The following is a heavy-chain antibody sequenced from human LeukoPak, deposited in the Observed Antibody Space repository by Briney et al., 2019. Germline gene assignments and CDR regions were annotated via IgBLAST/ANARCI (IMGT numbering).Heavy chain of an antibody. Sequence: GGSLRLSCAASGFTFSSYWMHWVRQAPGKGLVWVSRINSDGSSRNYADSVKGRFTISRDNAKNTLYLQMNSLRAEDTAVYYCASASSHRIAAGGDYWGQGTLVTVSS. CDR1: GFTFSSYW. V-gene: IGHV3-74*01. D-gene: IGHD6-13*01. CDR2: INSDGSSR. J-gene: IGHJ4*02. CDR3: ASASSHRIAAGGDY.